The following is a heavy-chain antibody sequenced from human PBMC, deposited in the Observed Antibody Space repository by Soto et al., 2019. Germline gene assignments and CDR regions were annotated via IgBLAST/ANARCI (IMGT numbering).Heavy chain of an antibody. CDR1: GGTFSSYA. D-gene: IGHD6-25*01. J-gene: IGHJ6*02. CDR3: ARPGLRQNYYYYGMDV. Sequence: QVQLVQSGAEVKKPGSSVKVSCKASGGTFSSYAISWVRQAPGQGLEWMGGIIPIFGTANYAQKFQGRGTITADKSTSTAYMELSSLRSEDTAVYYCARPGLRQNYYYYGMDVWGQGTTVTVSS. V-gene: IGHV1-69*06. CDR2: IIPIFGTA.